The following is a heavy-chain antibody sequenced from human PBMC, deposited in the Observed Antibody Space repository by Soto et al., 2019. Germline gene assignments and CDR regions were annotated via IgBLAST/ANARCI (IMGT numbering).Heavy chain of an antibody. CDR1: GFSLSTTGVG. V-gene: IGHV2-5*02. D-gene: IGHD4-17*01. CDR3: AHTHGDAGAFDV. Sequence: QITLQESGPTLVKPTQTLTLTCSFSGFSLSTTGVGVGWIRQPPGKALEWLALIYWDDDERYSPSLKSRLTIIKDTSNNQVFLTIANMDPVDTATYYCAHTHGDAGAFDVLGQGTMVTVPS. CDR2: IYWDDDE. J-gene: IGHJ3*01.